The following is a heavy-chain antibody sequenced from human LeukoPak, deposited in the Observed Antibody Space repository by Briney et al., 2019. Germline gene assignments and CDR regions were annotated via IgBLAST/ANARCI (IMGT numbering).Heavy chain of an antibody. CDR2: IYYSGST. V-gene: IGHV4-39*01. Sequence: PSETLSLTCTVSGGSISSSSHSWGWIRQPPGKGLEWIGSIYYSGSTYYNPSLKSRVTISIDTSKNQFSLNLSSVTAADTSVYYCARQGYSGSSDYFDYWGQGTLVTVSS. D-gene: IGHD1-26*01. CDR1: GGSISSSSHS. CDR3: ARQGYSGSSDYFDY. J-gene: IGHJ4*02.